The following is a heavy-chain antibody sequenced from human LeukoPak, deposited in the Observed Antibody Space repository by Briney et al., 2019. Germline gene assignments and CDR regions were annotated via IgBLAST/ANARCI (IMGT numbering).Heavy chain of an antibody. Sequence: PGGSLRLSCAASGFTFSRYWVTWVRQAPGKGLEWVANIKEDGSEKYYVDSVKGRFTISRDNAKNSLYLQMNSLRAEDTAVYYCARDESAWIAKIGRAYFLDYWGQGTLVTVSS. CDR2: IKEDGSEK. J-gene: IGHJ4*02. V-gene: IGHV3-7*01. CDR1: GFTFSRYW. CDR3: ARDESAWIAKIGRAYFLDY. D-gene: IGHD2-21*01.